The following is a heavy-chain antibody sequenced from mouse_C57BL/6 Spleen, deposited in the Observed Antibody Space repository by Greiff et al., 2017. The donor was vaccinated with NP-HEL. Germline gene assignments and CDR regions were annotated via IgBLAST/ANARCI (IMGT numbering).Heavy chain of an antibody. CDR3: AREGWDGGVDY. D-gene: IGHD4-1*01. V-gene: IGHV1-82*01. CDR2: IYPGDGDT. Sequence: QVQLQQSGPELVKPGASVKISCKASGYAFSSSWMNWVKQRPGKGLEWIGRIYPGDGDTNYNGKFKGKATLTADKSSSTAYMQLSSLSSEDSAVYFCAREGWDGGVDYWGQGTTLTVSS. J-gene: IGHJ2*01. CDR1: GYAFSSSW.